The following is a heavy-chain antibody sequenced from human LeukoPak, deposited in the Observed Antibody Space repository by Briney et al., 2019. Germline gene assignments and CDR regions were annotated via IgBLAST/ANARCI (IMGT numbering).Heavy chain of an antibody. CDR2: ISGSGGST. D-gene: IGHD2-2*01. V-gene: IGHV3-23*01. Sequence: PGGSLRLSCAASGFTFSSYAMSWVRQAPGKGLEWVSAISGSGGSTYYADSVKGRFTISRDNSKNTLYLQMNSLRAEDTAVYYCAKTGYCSSTSCYATRSDAFDICGQGTMVTVSS. CDR1: GFTFSSYA. J-gene: IGHJ3*02. CDR3: AKTGYCSSTSCYATRSDAFDI.